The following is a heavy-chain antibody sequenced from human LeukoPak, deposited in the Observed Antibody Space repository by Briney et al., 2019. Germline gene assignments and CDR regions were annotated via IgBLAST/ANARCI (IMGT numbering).Heavy chain of an antibody. CDR3: AKVPLGWYDSSGYY. CDR1: GFTFSSYA. J-gene: IGHJ4*02. D-gene: IGHD3-22*01. V-gene: IGHV3-23*01. CDR2: ISGSGGST. Sequence: GGSLRLSCAASGFTFSSYAMSWVSQAPGKGLEWVSAISGSGGSTYYADSVKGRFTISRDNSKNTLYLQMNSLRAEDTAVYYCAKVPLGWYDSSGYYWGQGTLVTVSS.